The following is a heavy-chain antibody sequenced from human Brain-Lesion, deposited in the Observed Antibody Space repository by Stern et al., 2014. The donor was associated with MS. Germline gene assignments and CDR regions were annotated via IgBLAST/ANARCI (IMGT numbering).Heavy chain of an antibody. D-gene: IGHD4-23*01. CDR1: GYTFTDYF. Sequence: VPLVESGAEVKKPGASVKVSCKASGYTFTDYFMHWVRQAPGQGLEWLGWINPYSGDTKYAQKFQGWVTMTRDTSISTAYMELSSLRSDDTAVYYCARVPGGVFGGMDVWGQGTTVT. J-gene: IGHJ6*02. CDR3: ARVPGGVFGGMDV. CDR2: INPYSGDT. V-gene: IGHV1-2*04.